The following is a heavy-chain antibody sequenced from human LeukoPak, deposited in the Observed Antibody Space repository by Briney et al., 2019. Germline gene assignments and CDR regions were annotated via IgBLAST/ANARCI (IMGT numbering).Heavy chain of an antibody. D-gene: IGHD6-6*01. CDR1: GGSFSGYY. V-gene: IGHV4-34*01. CDR2: INHSGST. CDR3: ARARTAARLRPLDY. Sequence: PSETLSLTCAVYGGSFSGYYWSWIRQPPGKGLEWIGEINHSGSTNYNPSLKSRVTISVDTSKNQLSLKLSSVTAADTAVYYCARARTAARLRPLDYWGQGTLVTVSS. J-gene: IGHJ4*02.